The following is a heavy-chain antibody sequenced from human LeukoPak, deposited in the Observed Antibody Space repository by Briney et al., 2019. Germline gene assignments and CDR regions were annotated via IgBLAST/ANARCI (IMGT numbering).Heavy chain of an antibody. V-gene: IGHV4-34*01. J-gene: IGHJ6*03. Sequence: KPSETQSLTCAVYGGSFSGYHWTWIRQSPGKGLEWIGEINPSGSTYYNPSLKSRLTISVDTSKNQFSLKLRSVTAADTAVYYCARGRHDITMIVVVMTSVSYYLDVWGKGTTVTVS. D-gene: IGHD3-22*01. CDR1: GGSFSGYH. CDR2: INPSGST. CDR3: ARGRHDITMIVVVMTSVSYYLDV.